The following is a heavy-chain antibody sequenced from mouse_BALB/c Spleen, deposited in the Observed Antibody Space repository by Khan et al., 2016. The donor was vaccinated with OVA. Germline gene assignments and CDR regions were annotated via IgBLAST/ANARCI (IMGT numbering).Heavy chain of an antibody. D-gene: IGHD1-1*01. CDR1: GYSFTSGYA. Sequence: EVQLQESGPGLVKPSQSLSLTCTVSGYSFTSGYAWYLIRQFPGNKLEWMGYISYSGVTSYTPSLKSRISITRDTSKNPFFLQLNSVTTEDTATYYCARENYYGYYFDYWGQGTTLTVSS. CDR3: ARENYYGYYFDY. V-gene: IGHV3-2*02. CDR2: ISYSGVT. J-gene: IGHJ2*01.